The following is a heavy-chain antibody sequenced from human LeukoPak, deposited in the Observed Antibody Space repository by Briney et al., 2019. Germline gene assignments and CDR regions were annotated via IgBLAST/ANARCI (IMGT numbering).Heavy chain of an antibody. Sequence: ASVKVSCKASGYTFTSYDINWVRQATGQGLEWMGWMSPNSGNTGYAQKFQGRVTMTRNTSISTAYMELSSLRSEDTAVYYCARGENWGAPYYYYYMDVWGKGTTVTVSS. J-gene: IGHJ6*03. CDR1: GYTFTSYD. CDR3: ARGENWGAPYYYYYMDV. V-gene: IGHV1-8*01. D-gene: IGHD7-27*01. CDR2: MSPNSGNT.